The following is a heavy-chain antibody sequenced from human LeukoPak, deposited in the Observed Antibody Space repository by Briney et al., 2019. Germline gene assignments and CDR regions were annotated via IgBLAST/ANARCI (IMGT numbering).Heavy chain of an antibody. V-gene: IGHV4-39*01. D-gene: IGHD6-19*01. CDR3: ARRADSSGWYYFDY. Sequence: PSGTLSLTCTVSGGSISSSSYYWGWIRQPPGKGLEWIGSIYYSGSTYYNPSLKSRVTISVDTSKNQFSLKLSSVTAADTAVYYCARRADSSGWYYFDYWGQGTLVTVSS. J-gene: IGHJ4*02. CDR2: IYYSGST. CDR1: GGSISSSSYY.